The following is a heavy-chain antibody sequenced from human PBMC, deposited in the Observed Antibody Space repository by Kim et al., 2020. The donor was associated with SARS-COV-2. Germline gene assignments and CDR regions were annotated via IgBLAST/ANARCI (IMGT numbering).Heavy chain of an antibody. D-gene: IGHD6-13*01. CDR1: GFSLTTSGVG. Sequence: SGPTLVKPTQTLTLTCTFSGFSLTTSGVGVGWIRQPPGKALEWLALIYWDDDERYSPSLKSRLTITKDISKHQVVLTMTNMDPVYTATYYCAHRGGSSSGYGVAFDYCGEGNLFTVSS. J-gene: IGHJ4*02. V-gene: IGHV2-5*02. CDR3: AHRGGSSSGYGVAFDY. CDR2: IYWDDDE.